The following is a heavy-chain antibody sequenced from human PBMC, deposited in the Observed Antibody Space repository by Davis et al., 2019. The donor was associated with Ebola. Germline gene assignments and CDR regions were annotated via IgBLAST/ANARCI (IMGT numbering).Heavy chain of an antibody. Sequence: GESLKISCAASGFTFSTSSMNWVRQAPGRGLEWVSFISSSGNTIYYAESVKGRFTISRDNGSLYLQMNSLRAEDTAVYYCARDRGLYSTSLIFDYWGQGTLVTVSS. V-gene: IGHV3-48*04. CDR2: ISSSGNTI. D-gene: IGHD6-6*01. CDR3: ARDRGLYSTSLIFDY. CDR1: GFTFSTSS. J-gene: IGHJ4*02.